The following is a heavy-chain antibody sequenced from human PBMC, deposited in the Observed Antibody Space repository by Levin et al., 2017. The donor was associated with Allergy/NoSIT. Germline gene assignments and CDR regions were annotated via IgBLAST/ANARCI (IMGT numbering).Heavy chain of an antibody. J-gene: IGHJ4*02. V-gene: IGHV3-30*18. D-gene: IGHD3-22*01. CDR2: ISYDGSNK. Sequence: GGSLRLSCAASGFTFSSYGMHWVRQAPGKGLEWVAVISYDGSNKYYADSVKGRFTISRDNSKNTLYLQMNSLRAEDTAVYYCAKELGYYDSSGYNYFDYWGQGTLVTVSS. CDR3: AKELGYYDSSGYNYFDY. CDR1: GFTFSSYG.